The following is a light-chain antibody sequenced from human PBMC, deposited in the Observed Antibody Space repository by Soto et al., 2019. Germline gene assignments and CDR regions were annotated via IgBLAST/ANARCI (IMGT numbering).Light chain of an antibody. CDR2: GAS. Sequence: EVVMTQSPATLSVSPGERVTLSFRASQSVRSNLAWYQQKPGQSPRLLIYGASTRATGIPARFSGSGSGTEFTLTISSLQSEDFAVYYCQQYNDWWTFGQGTKVDI. V-gene: IGKV3-15*01. J-gene: IGKJ1*01. CDR3: QQYNDWWT. CDR1: QSVRSN.